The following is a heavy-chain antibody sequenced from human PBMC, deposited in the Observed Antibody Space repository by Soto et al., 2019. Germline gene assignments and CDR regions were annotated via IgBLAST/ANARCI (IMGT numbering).Heavy chain of an antibody. CDR1: GFTFSSYS. CDR2: ISSSSSYI. V-gene: IGHV3-21*01. D-gene: IGHD3-22*01. J-gene: IGHJ4*02. Sequence: EVQLVESGGGLVKPGGSLRLSCAASGFTFSSYSMNWVRQAPGKGLEWVSSISSSSSYIYYADSVKGRFTISRDNAKNSLYLKMNSLRAEDTAVYYCARAPYYYDSSVDYYVWGQGTLVTVSS. CDR3: ARAPYYYDSSVDYYV.